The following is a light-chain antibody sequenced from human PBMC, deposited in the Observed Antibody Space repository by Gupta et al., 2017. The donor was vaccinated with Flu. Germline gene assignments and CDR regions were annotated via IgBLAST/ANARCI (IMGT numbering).Light chain of an antibody. J-gene: IGKJ2*03. CDR3: QQCGSSPLYS. CDR1: ESINTRP. Sequence: EVVLTQSPGTLSLSPGDTATLSCRASESINTRPLAWYQQKPGQAPRLLIYRAFYRATGVPDRFSGSGSGTDLTLTITRREPEDFAVYFCQQCGSSPLYSFGQGTKLEIK. V-gene: IGKV3-20*01. CDR2: RAF.